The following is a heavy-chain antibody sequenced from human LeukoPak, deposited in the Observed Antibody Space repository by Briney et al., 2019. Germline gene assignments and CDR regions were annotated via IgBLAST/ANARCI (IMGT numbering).Heavy chain of an antibody. CDR3: AKERWVAATYDNWFDP. CDR2: VSGSGGST. J-gene: IGHJ5*02. CDR1: GFMFSSYA. Sequence: GGSLRLSCVASGFMFSSYAMSWVRQAPGKGLEWVSSVSGSGGSTYYADSVKGRFTISRDNSKNTLYLQMNSLRAEDTAVYYCAKERWVAATYDNWFDPWGQGTLVTVSS. V-gene: IGHV3-23*01. D-gene: IGHD6-19*01.